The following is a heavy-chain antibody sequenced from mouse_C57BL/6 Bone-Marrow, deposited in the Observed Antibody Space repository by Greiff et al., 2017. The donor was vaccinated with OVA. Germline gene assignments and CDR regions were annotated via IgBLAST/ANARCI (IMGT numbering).Heavy chain of an antibody. CDR2: ISDGGSYT. D-gene: IGHD4-1*01. CDR3: ARSNWGFAY. Sequence: EVNVVESGGGLVKPGGSLKLSCAASGFTFSSYAMSWVRQTPEKRLEWVATISDGGSYTYYPDNVKGRFTISRDNAKNNLYLQMSHLKSEDTAMYYCARSNWGFAYWGQGTLVTVSA. V-gene: IGHV5-4*03. J-gene: IGHJ3*01. CDR1: GFTFSSYA.